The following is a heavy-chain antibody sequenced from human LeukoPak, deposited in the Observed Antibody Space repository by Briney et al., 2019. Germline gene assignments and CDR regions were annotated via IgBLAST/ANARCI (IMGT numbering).Heavy chain of an antibody. D-gene: IGHD3/OR15-3a*01. CDR2: LSYSGSA. V-gene: IGHV4-39*07. CDR3: ARAPHDFLTAVPSRVFDL. CDR1: GGSVSSSDNY. Sequence: SETLSLTCSVSGGSVSSSDNYWGWIRQPPGKTLEWIGSLSYSGSANYNPPLESRAAISLDMSKNQFSLRLSSVTAADTAVYFCARAPHDFLTAVPSRVFDLWGQGILVTVSS. J-gene: IGHJ4*02.